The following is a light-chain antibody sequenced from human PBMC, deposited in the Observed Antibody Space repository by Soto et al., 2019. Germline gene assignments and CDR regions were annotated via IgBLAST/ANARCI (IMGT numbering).Light chain of an antibody. J-gene: IGKJ5*01. CDR2: GAS. CDR1: QGVNSW. CDR3: QQANSCLPIT. V-gene: IGKV1D-12*01. Sequence: DIQMTQSPSSVSASVGDRVTTTCRASQGVNSWLAWYQQKPGKAPKLLIYGASNLQSGVPSRFNGSGSGTDFNLTISSLKPEDFATYYCQQANSCLPITVGQGPRLEIK.